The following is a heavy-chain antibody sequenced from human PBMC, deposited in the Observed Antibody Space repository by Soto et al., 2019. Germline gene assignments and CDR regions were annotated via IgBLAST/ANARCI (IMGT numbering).Heavy chain of an antibody. CDR3: VRGQPHRITIFEVVIRSYDYGMDV. CDR1: GGSFTGYY. V-gene: IGHV4-34*01. J-gene: IGHJ6*02. CDR2: INYRGSS. D-gene: IGHD3-3*02. Sequence: QVQLQQWGAGLWKPSETLSLTCAVYGGSFTGYYWTWIRQTPGKGLEWIGEINYRGSSYYNPSLERRISMAVDTSRNQFSLKLRSVTAADTAVYFCVRGQPHRITIFEVVIRSYDYGMDVWGQGTTVTVSS.